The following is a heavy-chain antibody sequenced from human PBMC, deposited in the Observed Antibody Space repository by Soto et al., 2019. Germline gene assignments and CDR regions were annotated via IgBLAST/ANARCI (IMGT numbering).Heavy chain of an antibody. D-gene: IGHD1-26*01. CDR2: IYYSGST. CDR1: GGSISSYY. V-gene: IGHV4-59*01. CDR3: ARALKGGCFDP. J-gene: IGHJ5*02. Sequence: SETLSLTCTVSGGSISSYYWSWIRQPPGKGLEWIGYIYYSGSTNYNPSLKSRVTISVDTSKNQFSLKLCSVTAAYTAAYYCARALKGGCFDPWGQGTLVT.